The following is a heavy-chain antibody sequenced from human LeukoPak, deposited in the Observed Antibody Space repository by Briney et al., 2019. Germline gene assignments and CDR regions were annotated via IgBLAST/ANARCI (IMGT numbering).Heavy chain of an antibody. D-gene: IGHD2-2*01. CDR2: IYPGDSDT. CDR3: ARQYCSSTSCAFDY. CDR1: GYSFTSYW. V-gene: IGHV5-51*01. Sequence: GESLKISCKGSGYSFTSYWIGWVRQMPGKGLEWMGIIYPGDSDTRYSPSFQGQVTISADKSINTAYLQWSSLRASDTAMYYCARQYCSSTSCAFDYWGQGTLVTVSS. J-gene: IGHJ4*02.